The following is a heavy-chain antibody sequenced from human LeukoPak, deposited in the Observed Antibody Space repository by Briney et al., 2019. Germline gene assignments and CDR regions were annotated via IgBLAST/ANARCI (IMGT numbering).Heavy chain of an antibody. CDR1: GGSISSSSYY. V-gene: IGHV4-39*07. J-gene: IGHJ5*02. CDR2: IYYSGST. D-gene: IGHD3-10*01. Sequence: PSETLSLTCTVSGGSISSSSYYWGWIRQPPGKGLEWIGSIYYSGSTYYNPSLKSRVTISVDTSKNQFSLKLSSVTAADTAVYYCARGRVGYYGSGSYYKRWFDPWGQGTLVTVSS. CDR3: ARGRVGYYGSGSYYKRWFDP.